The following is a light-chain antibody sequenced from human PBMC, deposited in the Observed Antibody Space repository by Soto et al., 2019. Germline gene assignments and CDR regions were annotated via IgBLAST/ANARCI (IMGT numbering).Light chain of an antibody. V-gene: IGLV1-44*01. Sequence: QSVLTQPPSASGTPGQRVTISCSGGSSNIGSNTVNWYQQLPGTAPKVLIYSNNQRPSGVPDRFSGSKSGTSASLAISGLLSENEADYYCAAWDDSLNGSYVFGPGTKLTVL. J-gene: IGLJ1*01. CDR2: SNN. CDR1: SSNIGSNT. CDR3: AAWDDSLNGSYV.